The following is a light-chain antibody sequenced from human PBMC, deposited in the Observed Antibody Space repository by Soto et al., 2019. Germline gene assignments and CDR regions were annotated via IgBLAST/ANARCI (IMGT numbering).Light chain of an antibody. Sequence: TQAPSPFPGSLGLSAALSGTASQRVSTHYLAWYQQKPGQAPRLLIYGASDRATGIPDRFSGSGSGTDFTLTISRLEPEDFAMYYCQQYDSSPRTFGQGTKVDIK. V-gene: IGKV3-20*01. CDR2: GAS. J-gene: IGKJ1*01. CDR3: QQYDSSPRT. CDR1: QRVSTHY.